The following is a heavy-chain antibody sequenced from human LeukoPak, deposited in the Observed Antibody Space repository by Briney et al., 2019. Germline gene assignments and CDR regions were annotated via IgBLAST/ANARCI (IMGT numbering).Heavy chain of an antibody. CDR2: IYYSGGT. J-gene: IGHJ4*02. V-gene: IGHV4-59*08. CDR3: ARQTHYTPAFDY. Sequence: SETLSLTCTVSGGSISSYYWSWIRQPPGKGLEWIGYIYYSGGTKYNPSLKSRVTISGNTSKNQFSLKLTSVTAADTAVYYCARQTHYTPAFDYWGQGTLVTVSS. CDR1: GGSISSYY. D-gene: IGHD2-15*01.